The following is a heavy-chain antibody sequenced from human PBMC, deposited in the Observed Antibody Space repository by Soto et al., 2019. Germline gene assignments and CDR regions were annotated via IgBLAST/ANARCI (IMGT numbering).Heavy chain of an antibody. CDR3: ARGSVIVVVPAARKTNWFDP. CDR2: ISAYNGNT. J-gene: IGHJ5*02. D-gene: IGHD2-2*01. V-gene: IGHV1-18*01. CDR1: GYTFTSYG. Sequence: ASVKVSCKASGYTFTSYGISWVRQAPGQGLEWMGWISAYNGNTNYAQKLQGRVTMTTDTSTSTAYMELRSLRSDDTAVYYCARGSVIVVVPAARKTNWFDPWGQGTLVTVSS.